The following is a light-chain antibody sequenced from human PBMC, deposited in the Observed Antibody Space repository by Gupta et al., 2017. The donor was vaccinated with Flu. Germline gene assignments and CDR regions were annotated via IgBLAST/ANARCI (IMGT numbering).Light chain of an antibody. CDR2: DAS. V-gene: IGKV3-11*01. CDR3: QQHSNWPPIT. CDR1: QSVRSY. J-gene: IGKJ5*01. Sequence: EIVLTQSPATLSLSPGERATLSCRASQSVRSYLAWYQQKPGQAPRLLIYDASNRDTGIPARFSGSGYGKDFSLTISSREQEDFAVYYCQQHSNWPPITFGQGTLVEIK.